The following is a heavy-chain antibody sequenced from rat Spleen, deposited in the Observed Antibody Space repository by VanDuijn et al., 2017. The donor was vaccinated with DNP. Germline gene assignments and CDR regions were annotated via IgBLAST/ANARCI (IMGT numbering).Heavy chain of an antibody. V-gene: IGHV5-27*01. CDR3: ARPNYGGPPGY. D-gene: IGHD1-11*01. CDR1: GFTFSDYY. CDR2: INNSGGSI. J-gene: IGHJ2*01. Sequence: EVQLVETGGGLVQPGRSLKLSCAASGFTFSDYYMAWVRQAPTKGLEWVAYINNSGGSIFYRDSVKGRFTISRDNAKSSLYLQMNSLKSEDTATDYCARPNYGGPPGYWGQGVMVTVSS.